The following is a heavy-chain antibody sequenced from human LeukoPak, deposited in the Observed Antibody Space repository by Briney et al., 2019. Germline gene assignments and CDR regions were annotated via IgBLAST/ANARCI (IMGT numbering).Heavy chain of an antibody. CDR3: ARGVVIKAVRAHYFDY. CDR2: IYHSGST. D-gene: IGHD2-15*01. CDR1: GGSISSGGYS. Sequence: SETLSLTCAVSGGSISSGGYSWSWIRQPPGKGLEWIGSIYHSGSTYYNPSLKSRVTISVDTSKNQFSLKLSSVTAADTAVYYCARGVVIKAVRAHYFDYWGQGTLVTVSS. J-gene: IGHJ4*02. V-gene: IGHV4-30-2*03.